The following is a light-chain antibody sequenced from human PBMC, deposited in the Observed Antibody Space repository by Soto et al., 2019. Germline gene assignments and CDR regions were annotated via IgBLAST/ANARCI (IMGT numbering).Light chain of an antibody. Sequence: DIQMTQSPSTLSASVGDRVTITCRASQRSISWLSWYQQKLGRAXRXLIYDASSLEGGVPSRFSGSGYGTEFTLTISSLQPDDFATYYCQQYNTYSSLTFGGGTKVHIK. CDR1: QRSISW. V-gene: IGKV1-5*01. J-gene: IGKJ4*01. CDR3: QQYNTYSSLT. CDR2: DAS.